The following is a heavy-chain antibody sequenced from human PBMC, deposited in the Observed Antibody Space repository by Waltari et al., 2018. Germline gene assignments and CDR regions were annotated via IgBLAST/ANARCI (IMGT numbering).Heavy chain of an antibody. V-gene: IGHV3-30*18. CDR3: AKHGDYVDY. CDR2: ISYDGSNK. J-gene: IGHJ4*02. CDR1: GFTFSSYG. Sequence: QVQLVESGGGVVQPGRSLRLSCAASGFTFSSYGLHWVRQAPGKGLEWVAVISYDGSNKYYADSVKGRFTISRDNSKNTLYLQMNSLRAEDTAVYYCAKHGDYVDYWGQGTLVTVSS. D-gene: IGHD4-17*01.